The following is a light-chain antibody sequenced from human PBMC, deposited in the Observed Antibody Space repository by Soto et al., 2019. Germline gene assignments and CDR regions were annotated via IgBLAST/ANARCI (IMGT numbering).Light chain of an antibody. CDR2: GAS. CDR1: QSGSSN. Sequence: EIVMTQSPATLSVSPGERATLSCSASQSGSSNLAWYQQKRGQAPRLLIDGASTRATGIPARFSGSGSGTEFPLTISSLQSEDCAVYYCQQYNNWPLTFGGGTKVELK. CDR3: QQYNNWPLT. V-gene: IGKV3D-15*01. J-gene: IGKJ4*01.